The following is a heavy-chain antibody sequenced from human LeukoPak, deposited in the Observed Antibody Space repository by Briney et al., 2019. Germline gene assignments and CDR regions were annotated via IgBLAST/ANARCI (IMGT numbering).Heavy chain of an antibody. V-gene: IGHV1-8*01. J-gene: IGHJ4*02. D-gene: IGHD4-23*01. CDR2: MNPNSGNT. CDR1: GYTFTSYD. Sequence: ASVMVSCKASGYTFTSYDINWVRQATGQGLEWMGWMNPNSGNTGYAQKFQGRVTMTRNTSISTAYMELSSLRSEDTAVYYCARASKGNSGFDYWGQGTLVTVSS. CDR3: ARASKGNSGFDY.